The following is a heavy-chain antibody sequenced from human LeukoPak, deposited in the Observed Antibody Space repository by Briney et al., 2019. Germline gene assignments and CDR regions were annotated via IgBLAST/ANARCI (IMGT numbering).Heavy chain of an antibody. Sequence: SETLSLTCTVSGGSISSGVYCWSWIRQRPGEGLQWIGYICSSGSAYYNASLKSRVSMSTDTSNNQLSLKLSSVTAADTAVYYCARGGRGFDPWGQGTLVTVSS. CDR2: ICSSGSA. CDR1: GGSISSGVYC. V-gene: IGHV4-31*03. CDR3: ARGGRGFDP. J-gene: IGHJ5*02.